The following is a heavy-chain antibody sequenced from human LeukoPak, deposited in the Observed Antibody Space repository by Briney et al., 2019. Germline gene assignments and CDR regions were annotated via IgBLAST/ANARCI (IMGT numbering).Heavy chain of an antibody. CDR3: ARSPYSSSWYPFAP. CDR1: GGSISSYY. CDR2: IYTSGST. V-gene: IGHV4-4*07. J-gene: IGHJ5*02. D-gene: IGHD6-13*01. Sequence: SETLSLTCTVSGGSISSYYWSWIRQPAGKGLEWIGRIYTSGSTNYNPSLKSRVTMSVDTSKNQFSLKLTSVTAADTAVYYCARSPYSSSWYPFAPWGQGTLVTVSS.